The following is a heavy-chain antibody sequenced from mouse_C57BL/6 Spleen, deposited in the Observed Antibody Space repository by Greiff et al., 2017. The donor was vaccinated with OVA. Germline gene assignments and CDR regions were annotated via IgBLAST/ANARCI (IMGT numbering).Heavy chain of an antibody. CDR3: ARHAVMVTTMDY. CDR2: FYPGSGSK. CDR1: GYTFTEYT. J-gene: IGHJ4*01. D-gene: IGHD2-1*01. V-gene: IGHV1-62-2*01. Sequence: VQLVESGAELVKPGASVKLSCKASGYTFTEYTIHWVKQRSGQGLEWIGWFYPGSGSKKYNEKLKDKATLTADKSSSTVYLELSRLTSEDSAVYFCARHAVMVTTMDYWGQGTSVTVSS.